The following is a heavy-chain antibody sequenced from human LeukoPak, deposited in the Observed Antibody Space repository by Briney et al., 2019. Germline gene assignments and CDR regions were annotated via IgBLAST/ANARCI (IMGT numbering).Heavy chain of an antibody. V-gene: IGHV1-2*02. J-gene: IGHJ4*02. CDR1: GYTFTGSY. Sequence: GASGKVSCKASGYTFTGSYMHWVRQAPGQGLEWMGWINPNSGGTNYAQKFQGRVTITRNTSISTAYMELSSLRSEDTAVYYCAKEAAAGSSFDYWGQGTLVTVSS. CDR3: AKEAAAGSSFDY. D-gene: IGHD6-13*01. CDR2: INPNSGGT.